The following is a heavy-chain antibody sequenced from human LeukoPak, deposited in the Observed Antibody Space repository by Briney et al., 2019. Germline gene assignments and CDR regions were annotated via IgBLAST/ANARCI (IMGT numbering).Heavy chain of an antibody. CDR1: GYTFTSYD. CDR2: MNPNSGNT. CDR3: ARGTKVVPPAILERRRFDP. V-gene: IGHV1-8*03. Sequence: ASVKVSCKASGYTFTSYDINWVRQATGQGLEWMGWMNPNSGNTGYAQKFQGRVTITRNTSISTAYMELISLRSEDTAVYYCARGTKVVPPAILERRRFDPWGQGTLVTVSS. D-gene: IGHD2-2*02. J-gene: IGHJ5*02.